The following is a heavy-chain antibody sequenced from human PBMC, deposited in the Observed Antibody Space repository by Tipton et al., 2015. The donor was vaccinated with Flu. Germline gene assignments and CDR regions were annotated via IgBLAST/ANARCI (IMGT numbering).Heavy chain of an antibody. Sequence: SLRLSCAASGFTVSSNYMSWVRQAPGKGLEWVSVIYSGGSTYYADSVKGRFTISRDNSKNTLYLQMNSLRAEDTAVYYCARDPGSRMFDPWGQGTLVTVSS. CDR2: IYSGGST. V-gene: IGHV3-66*02. D-gene: IGHD6-13*01. CDR3: ARDPGSRMFDP. CDR1: GFTVSSNY. J-gene: IGHJ5*02.